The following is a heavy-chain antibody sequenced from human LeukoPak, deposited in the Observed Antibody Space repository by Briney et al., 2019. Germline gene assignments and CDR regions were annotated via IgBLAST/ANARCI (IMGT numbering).Heavy chain of an antibody. CDR1: SYSSSSGYY. Sequence: PSETLSLTCTVSSYSSSSGYYWGWIRQFPGEGLEWIGSIYHSGANYYNPALKSRVVISADTSKNQFSLKLTSVTAADTAVYYCARGGGSGSYDSAFDYWGQGTLVTVYS. D-gene: IGHD3-10*01. J-gene: IGHJ4*02. CDR3: ARGGGSGSYDSAFDY. V-gene: IGHV4-38-2*02. CDR2: IYHSGAN.